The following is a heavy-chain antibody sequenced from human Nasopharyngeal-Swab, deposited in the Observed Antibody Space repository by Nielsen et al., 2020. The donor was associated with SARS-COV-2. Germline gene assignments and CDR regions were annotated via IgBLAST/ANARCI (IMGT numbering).Heavy chain of an antibody. CDR3: TRDRGSGYFDS. J-gene: IGHJ4*02. Sequence: ASVKVSCKPSGYTFIGYYIHWVRQAPGQGLEWMGRFNPNSGGTNYAQELQGRVTMTGDTSISTAYMELSRARSDDTAMYYCTRDRGSGYFDSWGQGTLVIVSS. V-gene: IGHV1-2*06. D-gene: IGHD3-3*01. CDR1: GYTFIGYY. CDR2: FNPNSGGT.